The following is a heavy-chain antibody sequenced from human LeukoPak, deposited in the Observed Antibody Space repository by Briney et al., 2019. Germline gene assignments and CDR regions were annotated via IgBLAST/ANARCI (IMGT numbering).Heavy chain of an antibody. J-gene: IGHJ4*02. D-gene: IGHD5-12*01. V-gene: IGHV1-18*01. CDR3: ARDGDSFYSGYDYEGY. Sequence: GALVKVSCKASGYTFTSYGISWVRQAPGQGLEWMGWISAYNGNTNYAQKLQGRVTMTTDTSTSTAYMELRSLRSDDTAVYYCARDGDSFYSGYDYEGYWGQGTLVTVSS. CDR1: GYTFTSYG. CDR2: ISAYNGNT.